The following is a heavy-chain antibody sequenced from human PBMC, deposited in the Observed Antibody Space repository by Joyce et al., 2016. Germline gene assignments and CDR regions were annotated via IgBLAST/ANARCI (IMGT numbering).Heavy chain of an antibody. CDR2: INPNTGGT. J-gene: IGHJ6*03. CDR3: ARAAMTDFYYYYYMDV. CDR1: GYTFAAYY. Sequence: QVQLVQSGAEVTKPGASVKVSCKASGYTFAAYYRHWVRQAPGQGLEWMGWINPNTGGTSYAPNFQDRVIVSSDTSISTVYMDLSSLNTDDTAVFYCARAAMTDFYYYYYMDVWGKGTTVIVSS. V-gene: IGHV1-2*02.